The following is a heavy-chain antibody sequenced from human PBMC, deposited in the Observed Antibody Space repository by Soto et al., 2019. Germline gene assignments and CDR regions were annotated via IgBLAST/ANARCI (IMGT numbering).Heavy chain of an antibody. J-gene: IGHJ6*02. V-gene: IGHV1-69*01. CDR1: GGTFNTYA. Sequence: QVQLVQSGAEVKQPGSSVKVSCKASGGTFNTYAISWVRQAPGQGLEWMGGIIPIFGIGNDAQKFQGRVTTTADESTGTVYMGLSSLRSGDTGVYYCARSGITSFGVVSIPPRYYSGLDVWGQGTTVIVSS. CDR2: IIPIFGIG. D-gene: IGHD3-3*01. CDR3: ARSGITSFGVVSIPPRYYSGLDV.